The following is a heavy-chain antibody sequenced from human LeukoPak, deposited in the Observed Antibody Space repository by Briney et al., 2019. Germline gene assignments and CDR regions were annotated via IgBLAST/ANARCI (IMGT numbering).Heavy chain of an antibody. D-gene: IGHD2/OR15-2a*01. Sequence: SVKVSCKASGGTFSSYAISWVRQAPGQGLEWMGGIIPIFGTANYAQKFQGRVTITADESTSTAYMELSSLRSEDTAVYYCARGLVKGYYYYGMDVWGQGTLVTVSS. CDR2: IIPIFGTA. CDR3: ARGLVKGYYYYGMDV. J-gene: IGHJ6*02. V-gene: IGHV1-69*13. CDR1: GGTFSSYA.